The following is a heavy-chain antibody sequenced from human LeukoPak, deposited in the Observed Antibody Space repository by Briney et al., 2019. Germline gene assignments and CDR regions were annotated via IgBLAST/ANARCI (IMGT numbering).Heavy chain of an antibody. V-gene: IGHV3-23*01. D-gene: IGHD2-21*01. CDR3: AKDFRIGYSAHFDY. CDR1: GFTFRSHA. Sequence: GGSLRLSCVGSGFTFRSHAMSWDRQAPEKGLEFVSGIYENGGTTYYADSVKGRFSISRDNSKNTLYLQMDSLRGEDTAVYYCAKDFRIGYSAHFDYWGQGALVTVSS. J-gene: IGHJ4*02. CDR2: IYENGGTT.